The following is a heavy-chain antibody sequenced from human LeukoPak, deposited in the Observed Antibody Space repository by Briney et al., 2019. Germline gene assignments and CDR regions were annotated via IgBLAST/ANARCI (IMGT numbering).Heavy chain of an antibody. CDR3: ASGARLLGWFVVGRPPSAYCFDS. J-gene: IGHJ4*02. D-gene: IGHD3-3*01. CDR1: GGSFNSYC. V-gene: IGHV4-34*01. Sequence: SETLSLTCAVYGGSFNSYCWTWIRQSPGKGLEWIGEINHSGVTNYNPSLKSRITMSVDTSKNQFALQLNSVTAADSAVYYCASGARLLGWFVVGRPPSAYCFDSWGLGTLVTVSS. CDR2: INHSGVT.